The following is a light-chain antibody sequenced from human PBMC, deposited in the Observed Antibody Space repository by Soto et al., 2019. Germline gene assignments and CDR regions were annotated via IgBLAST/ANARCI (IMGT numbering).Light chain of an antibody. CDR3: QQYNNWPPRK. CDR2: GPS. J-gene: IGKJ1*01. Sequence: EIVMTQSPATLSVSPGERATLSCRASQSVSSNLAWYQQNPGQAPRLLIYGPSTRATGIPARFSGSGSGTECTLTLSSLQSEDFAVYYCQQYNNWPPRKFGQGTKVEIK. CDR1: QSVSSN. V-gene: IGKV3-15*01.